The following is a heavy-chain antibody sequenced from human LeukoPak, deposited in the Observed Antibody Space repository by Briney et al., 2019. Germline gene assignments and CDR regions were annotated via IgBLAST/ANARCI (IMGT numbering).Heavy chain of an antibody. CDR3: ARDSTAARSYFDY. V-gene: IGHV1-2*02. D-gene: IGHD6-13*01. J-gene: IGHJ4*02. Sequence: ASVKVSCKASGYTFTGYYMHWVRQAPGQGLEWMGWINPNSGGTNYAQKFQGRVTMTRDTSISTAYMELSRLRSDDTAVYYCARDSTAARSYFDYWGQGTLVTVSS. CDR2: INPNSGGT. CDR1: GYTFTGYY.